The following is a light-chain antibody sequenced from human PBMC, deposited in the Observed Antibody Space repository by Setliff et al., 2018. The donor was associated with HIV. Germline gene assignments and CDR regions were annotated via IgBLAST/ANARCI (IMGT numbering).Light chain of an antibody. CDR1: SSNIGSNY. CDR3: ASWDGRLSDHVV. Sequence: SVLTQPPSASGTPGQNITISCSGSSSNIGSNYVYWYHQLPGTAPKLLIYRNNQRPSGVPDRFSGSKSGTSASLVISGLRSDDEADYYCASWDGRLSDHVVFGGGTKVTVL. CDR2: RNN. J-gene: IGLJ2*01. V-gene: IGLV1-47*01.